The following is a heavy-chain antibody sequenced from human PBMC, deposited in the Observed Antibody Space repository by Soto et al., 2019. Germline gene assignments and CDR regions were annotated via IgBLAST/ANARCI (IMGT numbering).Heavy chain of an antibody. D-gene: IGHD3-10*01. V-gene: IGHV1-69*08. CDR2: IIPFPGVT. J-gene: IGHJ4*02. CDR1: GGTFSPYT. CDR3: TRDWEITVSTWSFGGF. Sequence: QVPLVQSGAEVKKPGSSVKVSCKASGGTFSPYTINWVRQAPGQGLEWMGRIIPFPGVTNYAQKFQARVTITADKSTSTAYMELSGLRFEDTAMYYCTRDWEITVSTWSFGGFWGRGTLVTVSS.